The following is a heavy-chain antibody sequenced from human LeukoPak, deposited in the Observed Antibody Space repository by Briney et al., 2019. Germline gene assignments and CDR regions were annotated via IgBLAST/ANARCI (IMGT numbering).Heavy chain of an antibody. V-gene: IGHV4-39*07. D-gene: IGHD3-10*01. J-gene: IGHJ4*02. CDR1: GGSISSSSYY. Sequence: SETLSLTCTVSGGSISSSSYYWGWIRQPPGKGLEWIGSIYYSGSTYYNPSLKSRVTISVDTSKNQFSLKLSSVTAADTAVYYCARGHSDSTYGFDYWGQGTLVTVSS. CDR2: IYYSGST. CDR3: ARGHSDSTYGFDY.